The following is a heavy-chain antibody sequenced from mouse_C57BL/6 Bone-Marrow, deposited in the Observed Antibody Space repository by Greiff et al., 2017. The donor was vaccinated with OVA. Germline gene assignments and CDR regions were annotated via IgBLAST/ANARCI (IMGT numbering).Heavy chain of an antibody. J-gene: IGHJ1*03. D-gene: IGHD2-4*01. CDR1: GFTFSDYG. V-gene: IGHV5-17*01. CDR3: ARDYDYDGGPWYFDV. Sequence: EVKLMESGGGLVKPGGSLKLSCAASGFTFSDYGMHWVRQAPEKGLEWVAYISSGSSTIYYADTVKGRFTISRDNAKNTLFLQMTSLRSEDTAMYYCARDYDYDGGPWYFDVWGTGTTVTVSS. CDR2: ISSGSSTI.